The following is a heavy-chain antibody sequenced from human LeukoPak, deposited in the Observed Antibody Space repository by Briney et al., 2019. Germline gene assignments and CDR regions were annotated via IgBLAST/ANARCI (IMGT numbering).Heavy chain of an antibody. J-gene: IGHJ6*02. CDR2: ISGSGGST. Sequence: GGSLRLSCAASGFTFSSYAMSWVRQTPGKGLEWVSAISGSGGSTYYADSVKGRFTISRDNSKNTLYLQMNSLRAEDTAVYYCAEGGLPWYCSGGSCYSGRNYYYYGMDVWGQGTTVTVSS. CDR1: GFTFSSYA. D-gene: IGHD2-15*01. V-gene: IGHV3-23*01. CDR3: AEGGLPWYCSGGSCYSGRNYYYYGMDV.